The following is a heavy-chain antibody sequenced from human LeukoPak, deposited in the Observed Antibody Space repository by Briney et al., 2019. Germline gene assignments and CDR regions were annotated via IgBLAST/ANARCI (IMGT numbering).Heavy chain of an antibody. Sequence: SETLSLTCTVSGGPFSSYYWSWIRQPPGKGLEWIGYIYYSGSTNYNPSLKSRVTISIDTSKNQFSLNLSSVTAADTAVYYCARADSSSWQDWGQGTLVTVSS. CDR2: IYYSGST. J-gene: IGHJ4*02. CDR3: ARADSSSWQD. V-gene: IGHV4-59*01. CDR1: GGPFSSYY. D-gene: IGHD6-13*01.